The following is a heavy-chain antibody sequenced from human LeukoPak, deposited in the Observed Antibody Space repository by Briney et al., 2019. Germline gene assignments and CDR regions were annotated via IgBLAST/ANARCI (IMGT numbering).Heavy chain of an antibody. CDR2: INHSGST. CDR3: ARGRRYQLPLGFDP. J-gene: IGHJ5*02. CDR1: GGSFSGYY. Sequence: PSDTLSLTCAVYGGSFSGYYWIWIRQPPAKGLEWIGEINHSGSTNYNPSLKSRVTISVDTSKNQFSLKLSSVTAAETAVYYCARGRRYQLPLGFDPWGQGTLVTVSS. D-gene: IGHD2-2*01. V-gene: IGHV4-34*01.